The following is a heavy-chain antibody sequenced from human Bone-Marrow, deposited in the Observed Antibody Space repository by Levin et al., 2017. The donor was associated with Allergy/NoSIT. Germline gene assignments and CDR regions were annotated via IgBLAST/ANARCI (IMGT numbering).Heavy chain of an antibody. V-gene: IGHV3-9*01. CDR2: ISWNSGSR. CDR1: GFTFDDYA. Sequence: TGGSLRLSCAASGFTFDDYAMHWVRQAPGKGLEWVSGISWNSGSRGYADSVKGRFTISRDNAKNSLYLQMNSLRPEDTALYYCARDNTAATPYYLDDWRQGTLVTVSS. D-gene: IGHD2-15*01. J-gene: IGHJ4*02. CDR3: ARDNTAATPYYLDD.